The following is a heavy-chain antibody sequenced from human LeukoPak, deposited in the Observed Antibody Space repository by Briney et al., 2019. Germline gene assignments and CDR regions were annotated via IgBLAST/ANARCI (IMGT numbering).Heavy chain of an antibody. Sequence: ASVKVSCKASGYTFTSYYMHWVRQAPGQGLEWMGIINPSGGSTRYAEKFQGRVTMTRDTSTSTAYMELRSLRSDDTAVYYCARVGEYCSGASCFDYWGPGTLVTVSS. CDR3: ARVGEYCSGASCFDY. CDR1: GYTFTSYY. CDR2: INPSGGST. V-gene: IGHV1-46*01. D-gene: IGHD2-15*01. J-gene: IGHJ4*02.